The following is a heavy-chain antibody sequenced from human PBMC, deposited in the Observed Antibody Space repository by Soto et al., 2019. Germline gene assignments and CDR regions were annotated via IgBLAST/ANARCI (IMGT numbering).Heavy chain of an antibody. V-gene: IGHV3-9*01. J-gene: IGHJ4*02. CDR1: GFIFDDYA. CDR2: INWNSNSI. CDR3: VKAYSSSWGYFDF. Sequence: VQLVESGGGLVQPGRSLRLSCAASGFIFDDYAMYWVRQAPGKGLEYVAGINWNSNSIVSADSVKGRFTISRDNARNSLYLQMNSLRLEDTALYYCVKAYSSSWGYFDFWGQGTLVTVSS. D-gene: IGHD6-13*01.